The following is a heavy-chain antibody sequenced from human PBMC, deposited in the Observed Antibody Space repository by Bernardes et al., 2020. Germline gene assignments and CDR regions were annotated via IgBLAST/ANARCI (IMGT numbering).Heavy chain of an antibody. V-gene: IGHV3-49*03. CDR3: TRMNYDVWSGYPAEPTYYYYMDV. J-gene: IGHJ6*03. CDR2: IRSEAYGGTA. Sequence: GSLRLSSKGSGFNFGDYALSWFRQAPGKGLEWVGFIRSEAYGGTAQYAASVKGRFTISRDDSKRVAYLQMNSLKTEDTAVYYCTRMNYDVWSGYPAEPTYYYYMDVWGKGTTVTVSS. CDR1: GFNFGDYA. D-gene: IGHD3-3*01.